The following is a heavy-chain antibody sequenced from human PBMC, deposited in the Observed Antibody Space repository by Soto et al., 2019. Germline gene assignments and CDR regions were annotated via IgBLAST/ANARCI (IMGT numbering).Heavy chain of an antibody. J-gene: IGHJ4*02. D-gene: IGHD2-2*01. Sequence: EVQVVESGGGLVQPGGSLRLSCAASGFSVTNNYMNWVRQAPGKGLEWVSIIDIGGNTYYADSVKDRFTISRDNSRNTQYLHMDSLRAEDTAVYYCARGRGSTGYLGREHYFDYWGQGTLFTVSP. CDR1: GFSVTNNY. V-gene: IGHV3-66*01. CDR3: ARGRGSTGYLGREHYFDY. CDR2: IDIGGNT.